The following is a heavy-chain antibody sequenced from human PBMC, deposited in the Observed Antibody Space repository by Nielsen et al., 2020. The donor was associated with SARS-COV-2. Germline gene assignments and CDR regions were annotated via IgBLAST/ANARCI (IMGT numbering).Heavy chain of an antibody. CDR2: ISSSSSYT. J-gene: IGHJ4*02. D-gene: IGHD4-17*01. CDR1: GFTFGDYY. Sequence: GESLKISCAASGFTFGDYYMSWIRQAPGKGLEWVSYISSSSSYTNYADSVKGRFTISRDNSKNTLYLQMNSLRAEDTAVYYCAREKAHGDYIDYWGQGTLVTVSS. V-gene: IGHV3-11*06. CDR3: AREKAHGDYIDY.